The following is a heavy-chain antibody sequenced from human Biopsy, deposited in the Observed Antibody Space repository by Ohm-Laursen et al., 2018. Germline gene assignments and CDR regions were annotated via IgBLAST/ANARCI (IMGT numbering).Heavy chain of an antibody. D-gene: IGHD3-22*01. CDR1: GDSISSYY. J-gene: IGHJ2*01. CDR3: ARGRGFYSDRTVPGYFDL. Sequence: GTLSLTCSVSGDSISSYYWSWIRQPPGKGLQWIGYVYYTGSTGYNPSLQSRVTISVDTSKNHFSLRLRSVTPADTAIYYCARGRGFYSDRTVPGYFDLWGRGTLVTVSS. CDR2: VYYTGST. V-gene: IGHV4-59*01.